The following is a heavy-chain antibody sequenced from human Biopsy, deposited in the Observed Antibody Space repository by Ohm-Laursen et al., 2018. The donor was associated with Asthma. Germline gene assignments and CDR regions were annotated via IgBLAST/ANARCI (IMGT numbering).Heavy chain of an antibody. CDR2: IYSGGTS. CDR1: GFTVSRDH. Sequence: SLRLSCSASGFTVSRDHMFWVRQAPGKSLEWVSVIYSGGTSHTADSVRGRSTISRDFSKNTLHLQMHSLRVEDTAVYYCARGDSSGWSHYYFDYWGQGTLVTVSS. D-gene: IGHD6-19*01. J-gene: IGHJ4*02. V-gene: IGHV3-53*01. CDR3: ARGDSSGWSHYYFDY.